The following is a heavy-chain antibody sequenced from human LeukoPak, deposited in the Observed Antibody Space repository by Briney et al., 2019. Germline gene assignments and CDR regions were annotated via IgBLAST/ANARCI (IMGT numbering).Heavy chain of an antibody. J-gene: IGHJ5*02. CDR3: ARGLSYSGSFLNWFDP. D-gene: IGHD1-26*01. Sequence: ASVKVSCKASGYTFTSYGSSWVRQAPGQGLEWMGWISAYNGNTNYAQKLQGRVTMTTDTSTSTAYMELRSLRSDDTAVYYCARGLSYSGSFLNWFDPWGQGTLVTVSS. CDR2: ISAYNGNT. CDR1: GYTFTSYG. V-gene: IGHV1-18*01.